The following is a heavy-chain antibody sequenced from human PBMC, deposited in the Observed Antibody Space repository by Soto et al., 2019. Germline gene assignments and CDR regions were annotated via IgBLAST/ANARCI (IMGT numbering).Heavy chain of an antibody. CDR2: FDPEDGET. CDR1: GYTLTELS. D-gene: IGHD3-9*01. CDR3: ATGNDILTGYRHYYYGMDV. J-gene: IGHJ6*02. V-gene: IGHV1-24*01. Sequence: GASVKVSCKVSGYTLTELSMHWVRQAPGKGLEWMGGFDPEDGETIYAQKFQGRVTMTEDTSTDTAYMELSSLRSEDTAVYYCATGNDILTGYRHYYYGMDVWGQGTTVTVSS.